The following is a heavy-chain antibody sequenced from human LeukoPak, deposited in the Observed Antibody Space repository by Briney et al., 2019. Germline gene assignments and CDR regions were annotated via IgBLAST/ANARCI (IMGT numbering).Heavy chain of an antibody. CDR2: IIPIVGIA. CDR1: GGTFSSYA. CDR3: ARDLHCSGGSCFSRYYYYYGMDV. V-gene: IGHV1-69*04. D-gene: IGHD2-15*01. J-gene: IGHJ6*02. Sequence: ASVKVSCKASGGTFSSYAISWVRQAPGQGLEWMGRIIPIVGIANYAQKFQGRVTITADKSTSTAYMELSSLRSEDTAVYYCARDLHCSGGSCFSRYYYYYGMDVWGQGTTVTVSS.